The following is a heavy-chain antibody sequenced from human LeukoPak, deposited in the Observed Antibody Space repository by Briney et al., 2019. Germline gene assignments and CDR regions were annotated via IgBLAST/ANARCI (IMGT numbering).Heavy chain of an antibody. CDR3: ARVKVGSGWYRRVNWFDP. J-gene: IGHJ5*02. D-gene: IGHD6-19*01. CDR1: GYTFTSYG. CDR2: ISAYNGNT. V-gene: IGHV1-18*01. Sequence: ASVKVSCKASGYTFTSYGISWVRQAPGQGLEWMGWISAYNGNTNYAQKLQGRVTMTTDTSTSTAYMELRSLRSDDTAVYYCARVKVGSGWYRRVNWFDPWGQGTLVTVSS.